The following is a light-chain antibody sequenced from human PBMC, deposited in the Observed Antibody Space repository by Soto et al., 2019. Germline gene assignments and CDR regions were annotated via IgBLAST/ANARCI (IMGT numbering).Light chain of an antibody. V-gene: IGLV2-18*02. CDR3: ASYTTCSAFVV. CDR1: SSDVGSYDR. J-gene: IGLJ2*01. Sequence: QSALTQPPSVSASPGQSVTISCTGTSSDVGSYDRVSWYQQPPGTAPKLMIYEVSNRPSGVPDRFSGSKSGNTASLTISGLQAEDEADYFCASYTTCSAFVVFGGGTKLTVL. CDR2: EVS.